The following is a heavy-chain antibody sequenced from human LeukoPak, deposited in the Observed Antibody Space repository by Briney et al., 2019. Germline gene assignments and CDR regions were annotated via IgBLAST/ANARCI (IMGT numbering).Heavy chain of an antibody. Sequence: SETLSLSCTTSGGSISGYYRTWIRQLPGKGLEWIGDIYNGGITHYNPSLKSRVTVSVDSSKNQFSLRLTSVTAADTAVYYCARSVPSLDYLFDSWGHGTLVTVSS. CDR3: ARSVPSLDYLFDS. J-gene: IGHJ5*01. CDR1: GGSISGYY. CDR2: IYNGGIT. D-gene: IGHD4-11*01. V-gene: IGHV4-59*08.